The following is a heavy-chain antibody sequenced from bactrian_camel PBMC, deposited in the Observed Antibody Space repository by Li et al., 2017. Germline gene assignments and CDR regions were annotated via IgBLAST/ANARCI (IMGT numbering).Heavy chain of an antibody. V-gene: IGHV3S63*01. J-gene: IGHJ4*01. CDR1: TYTGD. CDR3: AARRARAIGGYFSTGEYNY. Sequence: HVQLVESGGGSVQAGGSLRLSCAYSTYTGDMGWFRQAPGKERERVARIFTKTTEPPRYANSVKGRFTISRDYAQNIMYLQMESLKPEDTGMYYCAARRARAIGGYFSTGEYNYWGQGTQVTVS. D-gene: IGHD2*01. CDR2: IFTKTTEPP.